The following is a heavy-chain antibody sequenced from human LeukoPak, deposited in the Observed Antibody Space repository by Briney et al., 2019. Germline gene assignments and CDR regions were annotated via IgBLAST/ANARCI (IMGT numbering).Heavy chain of an antibody. Sequence: GGSLRLSCAASGFTFSSYAMSWVRQAPGEGLEWVSAISGSVGSTNYADSVKGRFTISRDKSKNTLYLQMNSLRAEDTAVYYCAKGVTASRPHAFDIWGQGTMVTVSS. J-gene: IGHJ3*02. D-gene: IGHD2-21*02. CDR2: ISGSVGST. CDR3: AKGVTASRPHAFDI. V-gene: IGHV3-23*01. CDR1: GFTFSSYA.